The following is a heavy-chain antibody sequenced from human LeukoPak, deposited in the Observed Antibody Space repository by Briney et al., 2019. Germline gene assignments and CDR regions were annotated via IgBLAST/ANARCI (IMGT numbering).Heavy chain of an antibody. J-gene: IGHJ4*02. Sequence: PSETLSLTCAVYGGSFSGYYWSWIRQPPGKGLEWIGEINHSGSTNYNPSLKSRVTISVDMSKNQFSLKLSSVTAADTAVYYCAREKYDILTGYLDYWGQGTLVTVSS. D-gene: IGHD3-9*01. CDR3: AREKYDILTGYLDY. CDR2: INHSGST. CDR1: GGSFSGYY. V-gene: IGHV4-34*01.